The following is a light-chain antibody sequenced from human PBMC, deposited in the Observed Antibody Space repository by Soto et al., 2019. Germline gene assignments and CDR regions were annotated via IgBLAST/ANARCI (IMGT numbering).Light chain of an antibody. V-gene: IGKV1-5*03. J-gene: IGKJ1*01. CDR1: QSISTW. CDR3: QQSYSTTWT. CDR2: KAS. Sequence: DIQMTQSPSTLSASAGDRVTITCRASQSISTWLAWYQQKPGKAPKLLIYKASTLASGVPSRFSGSGSETDFTLTISSLQPEDFATYSCQQSYSTTWTFGQGTKVDIK.